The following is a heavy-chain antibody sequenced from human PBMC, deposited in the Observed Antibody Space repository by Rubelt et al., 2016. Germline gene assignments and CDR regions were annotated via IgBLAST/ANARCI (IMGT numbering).Heavy chain of an antibody. Sequence: EVQLVESGGGLVQPGGSLRLSCAASGFTFSSYAMSWVRQAPGKGLEWVSAISGSGGSTYYADSVKGRFVISKDNSKDTRYLQMNSLRAEDTAVYDCAREYPGRLRAVDYWGQGTLVTVSS. CDR2: ISGSGGST. CDR3: AREYPGRLRAVDY. J-gene: IGHJ4*02. CDR1: GFTFSSYA. D-gene: IGHD3-16*01. V-gene: IGHV3-23*04.